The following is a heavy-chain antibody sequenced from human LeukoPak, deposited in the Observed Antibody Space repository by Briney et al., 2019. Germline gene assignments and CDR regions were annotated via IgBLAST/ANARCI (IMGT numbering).Heavy chain of an antibody. V-gene: IGHV4-38-2*01. D-gene: IGHD3-10*01. Sequence: SETLSLTCAVSRYSISSGYNWGWIRQSPEKGLEWIGSISHSGSTYYNPSFKSRVTISVDTSKNEFSLNLSSVTAADTAVYYCARGYYGSGSYYKGNYFDYWGRGTLVTVSS. J-gene: IGHJ4*02. CDR2: ISHSGST. CDR3: ARGYYGSGSYYKGNYFDY. CDR1: RYSISSGYN.